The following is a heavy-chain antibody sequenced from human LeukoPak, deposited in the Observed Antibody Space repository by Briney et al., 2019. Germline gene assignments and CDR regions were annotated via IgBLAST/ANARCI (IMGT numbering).Heavy chain of an antibody. D-gene: IGHD6-19*01. CDR2: ISYDGSNK. CDR3: AKGYSSGWYWVFDY. CDR1: GFTFSSYG. J-gene: IGHJ4*02. V-gene: IGHV3-30*18. Sequence: GRSLRLSCAASGFTFSSYGMHWVRQAPGKGLEWVAVISYDGSNKYYADSVKGRFTISRDNSKNTLYLQMNSLRAEDTAVYYCAKGYSSGWYWVFDYWGQGTLVTVSS.